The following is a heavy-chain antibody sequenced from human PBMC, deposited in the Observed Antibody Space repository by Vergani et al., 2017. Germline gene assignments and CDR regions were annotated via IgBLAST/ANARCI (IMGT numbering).Heavy chain of an antibody. V-gene: IGHV3-30*02. J-gene: IGHJ4*02. CDR2: IQFDGSNQ. CDR3: AKHFRGWGIDY. CDR1: GFTLSNYD. D-gene: IGHD3-16*01. Sequence: QVQLVESGGGVVQRGGSLRLSCATSGFTLSNYDMQWIPQGPGKGLEFVAFIQFDGSNQYYADSVKGRFTLSRDFSKNTRYLQMNSLRTDDTATYYCAKHFRGWGIDYWGQGTQVIVSS.